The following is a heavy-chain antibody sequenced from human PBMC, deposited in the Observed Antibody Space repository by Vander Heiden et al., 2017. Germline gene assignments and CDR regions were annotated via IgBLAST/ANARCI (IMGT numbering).Heavy chain of an antibody. V-gene: IGHV3-48*01. J-gene: IGHJ3*02. D-gene: IGHD1-26*01. CDR1: GFTFSSYS. CDR3: ARRVVGAPRAFDI. Sequence: EVQLVESGGGLVQPGGSLRLSCADSGFTFSSYSMNWVRQAPGKGLEWVSYIGTSSSNIYYADSVKGRFTISRDNANNSLYLQMNSLRAEDTAVYYCARRVVGAPRAFDIWGQGTMVTVSS. CDR2: IGTSSSNI.